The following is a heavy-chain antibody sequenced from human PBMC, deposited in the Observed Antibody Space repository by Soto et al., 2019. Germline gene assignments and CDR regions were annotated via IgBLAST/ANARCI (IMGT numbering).Heavy chain of an antibody. CDR2: ISYDGSNQ. Sequence: QVQLVESGGGVVQPGRSLRLSCSASGFTFSDFEMYWVRQAPGKGLDWVSFISYDGSNQYYAGSVKCRFTVSRDNSKNTLFLLMNSLRPVDTAVYFCARRTGTAPRFDYWGQGTLVTVSS. D-gene: IGHD1-7*01. V-gene: IGHV3-30-3*01. J-gene: IGHJ4*02. CDR3: ARRTGTAPRFDY. CDR1: GFTFSDFE.